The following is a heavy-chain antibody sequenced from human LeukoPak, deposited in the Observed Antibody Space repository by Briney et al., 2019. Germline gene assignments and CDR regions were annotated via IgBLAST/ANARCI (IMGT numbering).Heavy chain of an antibody. Sequence: PGGSLRLSCAASGFTFSSYWMSWVRQAPGKGLEWVANIKQDGSEKYYVDSVKGRFTISRDNAKNSLYLQMNSLRAEDTAVYYCARAERDGYNYYYYYYGMDVWGQGTTVTVSS. J-gene: IGHJ6*02. CDR2: IKQDGSEK. V-gene: IGHV3-7*01. CDR1: GFTFSSYW. D-gene: IGHD5-24*01. CDR3: ARAERDGYNYYYYYYGMDV.